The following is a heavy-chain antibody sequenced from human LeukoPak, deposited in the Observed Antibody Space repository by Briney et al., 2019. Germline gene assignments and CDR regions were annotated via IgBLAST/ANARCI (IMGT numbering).Heavy chain of an antibody. V-gene: IGHV1-2*02. J-gene: IGHJ4*02. D-gene: IGHD4-11*01. Sequence: ASVKVSCKASGYTFTGYYMRWVRQAPGQGLEWMGWINPNSGGTNYAQKFQGRVTMTRDTSISTAYLELSRLRSDDTAVYYCARGTTVNGRTFDYWGQGTLVTVPS. CDR1: GYTFTGYY. CDR3: ARGTTVNGRTFDY. CDR2: INPNSGGT.